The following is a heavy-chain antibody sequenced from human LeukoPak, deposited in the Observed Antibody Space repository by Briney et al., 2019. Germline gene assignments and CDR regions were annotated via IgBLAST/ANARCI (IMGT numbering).Heavy chain of an antibody. J-gene: IGHJ4*02. CDR1: GGSISSGGYY. V-gene: IGHV4-31*03. CDR2: IYYSGST. Sequence: PSQTLSLTCTVSGGSISSGGYYWSWIRQHPGKGLEWIGYIYYSGSTYYNPSLRSRVTMSVDTSKNQFSLKLNSVTAADTAVYYCAKTGVAVAGTFEDPYFDYWGQGTLVTVSS. CDR3: AKTGVAVAGTFEDPYFDY. D-gene: IGHD6-19*01.